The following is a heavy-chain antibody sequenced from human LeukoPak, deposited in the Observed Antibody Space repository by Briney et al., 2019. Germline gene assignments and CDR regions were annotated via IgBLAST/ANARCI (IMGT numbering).Heavy chain of an antibody. D-gene: IGHD5-18*01. J-gene: IGHJ4*02. Sequence: GGSLRLSCAASGFTFSSYAMSWVRQAPGKGLEWVSAISGSGGSTYYADSVKGRFTISRDNSKNTLYLQMNSLRAEDTAVYYCARDLSGIAGYTYGRGIDYWGQGTLVTVSS. CDR3: ARDLSGIAGYTYGRGIDY. V-gene: IGHV3-23*01. CDR2: ISGSGGST. CDR1: GFTFSSYA.